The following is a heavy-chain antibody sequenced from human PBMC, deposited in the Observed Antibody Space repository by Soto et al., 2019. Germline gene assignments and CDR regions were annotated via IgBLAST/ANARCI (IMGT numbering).Heavy chain of an antibody. J-gene: IGHJ4*02. CDR2: IYYSGST. Sequence: LSLTCTVSGGSISSGDYYWSWIRQPPGKGLEWIGYIYYSGSTYYNPSLKSRVTISVDTSKNQFSLKLSSVTAADTAVYYCARDGLRFLEWSSYWGQGTLVTVSS. CDR3: ARDGLRFLEWSSY. D-gene: IGHD3-3*01. V-gene: IGHV4-30-4*01. CDR1: GGSISSGDYY.